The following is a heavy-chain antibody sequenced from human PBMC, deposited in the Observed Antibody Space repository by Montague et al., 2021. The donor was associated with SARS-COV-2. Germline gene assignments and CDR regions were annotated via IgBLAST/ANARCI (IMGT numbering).Heavy chain of an antibody. D-gene: IGHD3-9*01. Sequence: PALVTPTQTLTLTCTFSGFSLSTSGMCVSWIRQPPGKALEWLALIDWNDDKYYSTSLKTRPTISKDTSKNQVVLTMTNMDPVDTATYYCARMVTIFSLGGYYYYYGMDVWGQGTTVTVSS. J-gene: IGHJ6*02. CDR3: ARMVTIFSLGGYYYYYGMDV. CDR2: IDWNDDK. CDR1: GFSLSTSGMC. V-gene: IGHV2-70*01.